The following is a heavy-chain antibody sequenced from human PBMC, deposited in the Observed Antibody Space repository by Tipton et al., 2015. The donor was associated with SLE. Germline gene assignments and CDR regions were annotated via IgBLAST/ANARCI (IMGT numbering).Heavy chain of an antibody. CDR1: GGRTRNSPYY. D-gene: IGHD2-2*01. Sequence: TLSLTCHVAGGRTRNSPYYWAWIRPPRGKRLEWIGSVFDTGYTAYNPFLAGRMSISVDTSNNEFSLKLTSVTAADTGVYYCARDEGSSDWYPTWFDPWGQGTLVTVSS. CDR3: ARDEGSSDWYPTWFDP. CDR2: VFDTGYT. J-gene: IGHJ5*02. V-gene: IGHV4-39*07.